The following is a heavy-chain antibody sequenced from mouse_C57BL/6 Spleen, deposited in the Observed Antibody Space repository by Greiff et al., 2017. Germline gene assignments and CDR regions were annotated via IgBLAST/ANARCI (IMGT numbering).Heavy chain of an antibody. J-gene: IGHJ4*01. V-gene: IGHV1-47*01. Sequence: QVQLQQSGAELVKPGASVKMSCKASGYTFTTYPIEWMKQNHGKSLEWIGNFHPYNDDTKYNEKFKGKATLTVEKSSSTVYLELSRLTSDDSAVYYCAMGPYYYGSDYAMDYWGQGTSVTVSS. CDR3: AMGPYYYGSDYAMDY. CDR1: GYTFTTYP. CDR2: FHPYNDDT. D-gene: IGHD1-1*01.